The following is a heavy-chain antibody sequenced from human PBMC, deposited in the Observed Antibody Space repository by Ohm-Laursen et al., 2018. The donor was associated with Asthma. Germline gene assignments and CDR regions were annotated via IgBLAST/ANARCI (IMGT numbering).Heavy chain of an antibody. CDR3: AKGGSSSWYEVDV. J-gene: IGHJ6*02. D-gene: IGHD6-13*01. CDR1: GFTFSTFA. V-gene: IGHV3-23*01. Sequence: SLRLSCAASGFTFSTFAMHWVRQAPGKGLEWVSTISDSGGSTYYADSVKGRFTISRDNSKNTLYLQMNSLRAEDTAVYYCAKGGSSSWYEVDVWGQGTTVTVSS. CDR2: ISDSGGST.